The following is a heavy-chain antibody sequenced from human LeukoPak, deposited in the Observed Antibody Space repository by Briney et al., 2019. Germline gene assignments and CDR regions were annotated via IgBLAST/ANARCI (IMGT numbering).Heavy chain of an antibody. V-gene: IGHV3-9*01. J-gene: IGHJ4*02. CDR1: GFTFDDHA. D-gene: IGHD5-18*01. CDR2: ISWNSGSI. Sequence: GGSLRLSCAASGFTFDDHAMHWVRQAPGKGLEWVSGISWNSGSIGYADSVKGRFTISRDNAKNSLYLQMNSLRAEDSAVYYCAKGGRYTAMATIYPTGFDYWGQGTLVTVSS. CDR3: AKGGRYTAMATIYPTGFDY.